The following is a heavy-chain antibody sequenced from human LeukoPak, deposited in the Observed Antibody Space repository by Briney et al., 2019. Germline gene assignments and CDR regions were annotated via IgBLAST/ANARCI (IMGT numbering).Heavy chain of an antibody. CDR3: ARVPSGYSYGSDY. Sequence: GWSLRLSCAPSGFTFSSYGMSWVRQAPGKGLEGVSYISSRSSTIYYADSVKGRFTISRDNAKNSLYLQMDSLRAEDTAVYYCARVPSGYSYGSDYWGQGTLVTVSS. J-gene: IGHJ4*02. CDR1: GFTFSSYG. CDR2: ISSRSSTI. D-gene: IGHD5-18*01. V-gene: IGHV3-48*04.